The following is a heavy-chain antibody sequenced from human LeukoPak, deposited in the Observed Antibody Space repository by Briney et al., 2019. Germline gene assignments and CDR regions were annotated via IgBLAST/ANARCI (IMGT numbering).Heavy chain of an antibody. Sequence: GGSLRLSCAASGFTFTSYQMNWVRQAPGKGLEWVSYISSSGSTIYADSVKGRFTISRDNAKNSLYLQMNSLRAEDTAVYYCARDPRPFYIAAASNNVRGVRKIFDYWGQGTLVTVSS. J-gene: IGHJ4*02. CDR2: ISSSGSTI. CDR1: GFTFTSYQ. CDR3: ARDPRPFYIAAASNNVRGVRKIFDY. D-gene: IGHD6-13*01. V-gene: IGHV3-48*03.